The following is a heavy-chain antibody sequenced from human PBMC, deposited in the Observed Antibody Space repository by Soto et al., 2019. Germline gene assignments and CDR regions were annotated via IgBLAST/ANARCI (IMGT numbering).Heavy chain of an antibody. Sequence: GASVKVSCKASGYSFTNYYLHWVRQAPGQGLEWMGIINPSSGGTTNAQKFQDRVTTTRDTSTGTVYMELSSLRSEDTAIYFCARSGGGVIDYWGHGTLVTVSP. CDR2: INPSSGGT. J-gene: IGHJ4*01. V-gene: IGHV1-46*01. CDR3: ARSGGGVIDY. CDR1: GYSFTNYY. D-gene: IGHD2-8*02.